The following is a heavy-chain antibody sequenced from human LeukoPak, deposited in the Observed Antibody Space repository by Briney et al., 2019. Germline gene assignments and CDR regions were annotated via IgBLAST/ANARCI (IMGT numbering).Heavy chain of an antibody. V-gene: IGHV1-46*03. CDR3: ARVADSLGFDY. D-gene: IGHD3-16*01. CDR1: GYTFTSYY. CDR2: IKPRGGST. Sequence: ASVKVSCKASGYTFTSYYMHWVRQAPGQGREWMGIIKPRGGSTSYAQKIQGRVTMTRDTSTSTVYMELSSLRSEVTAVYYCARVADSLGFDYWGQGTLVTVSS. J-gene: IGHJ4*02.